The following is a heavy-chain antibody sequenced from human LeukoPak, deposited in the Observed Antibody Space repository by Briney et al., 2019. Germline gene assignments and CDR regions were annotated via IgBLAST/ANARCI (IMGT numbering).Heavy chain of an antibody. V-gene: IGHV3-66*01. CDR1: GFTVSGNY. CDR3: ARDEVGGCFDY. Sequence: GGSLRLSCAASGFTVSGNYMSWVRQAPGKGLEWVSVIYSGGNTYYADSVKGRFTISRDNSKNTLYLPMTNLRAEDTAMYYCARDEVGGCFDYWGQGTLVTVSS. CDR2: IYSGGNT. J-gene: IGHJ4*02. D-gene: IGHD6-19*01.